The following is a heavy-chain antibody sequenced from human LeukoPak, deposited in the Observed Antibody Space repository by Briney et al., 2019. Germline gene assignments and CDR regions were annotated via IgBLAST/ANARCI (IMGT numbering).Heavy chain of an antibody. Sequence: SETLSLTCAVYGGSFRNYWWTWIRQPPGKGLEWIGEIHDSGRTNYSPSLKSRVTISVDTSKNQFSLKLSSVIAADTAVYFCVRGGYWTFDSWGQGILVTVSS. V-gene: IGHV4-34*01. CDR3: VRGGYWTFDS. CDR1: GGSFRNYW. D-gene: IGHD3-22*01. J-gene: IGHJ5*01. CDR2: IHDSGRT.